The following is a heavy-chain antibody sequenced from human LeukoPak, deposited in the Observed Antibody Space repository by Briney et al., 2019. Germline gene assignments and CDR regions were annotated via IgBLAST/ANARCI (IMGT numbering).Heavy chain of an antibody. CDR1: GFTFSSYW. CDR2: IKRDGSEK. CDR3: ARARGSRSFDY. J-gene: IGHJ4*02. Sequence: GGSLRLPCAASGFTFSSYWMSWVRQAPGKGLEWVANIKRDGSEKYYVDSVKGRFTISRDNAKNSLYLQMNSLRAEDTAVYYCARARGSRSFDYWGQGTLVTVSS. V-gene: IGHV3-7*01. D-gene: IGHD1-26*01.